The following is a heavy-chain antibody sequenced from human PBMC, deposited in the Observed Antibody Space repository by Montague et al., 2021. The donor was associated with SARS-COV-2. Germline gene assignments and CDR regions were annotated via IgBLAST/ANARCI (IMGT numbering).Heavy chain of an antibody. J-gene: IGHJ4*02. D-gene: IGHD2-8*01. Sequence: SETLSLTCSVSGYSITRVFWGWLRQPPGKGLEWIGHLHHSGSTNFNASLKSRLTMSPDTSKNQFSLQLSSVTAADTAVYYCARLYLGFNGEMYFFDAWGQGILVTVSS. CDR1: GYSITRVF. CDR3: ARLYLGFNGEMYFFDA. V-gene: IGHV4-59*01. CDR2: LHHSGST.